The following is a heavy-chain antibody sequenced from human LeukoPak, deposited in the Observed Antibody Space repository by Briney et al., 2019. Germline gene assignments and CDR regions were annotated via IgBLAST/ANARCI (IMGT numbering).Heavy chain of an antibody. D-gene: IGHD3-22*01. CDR3: AKGNYYDLPYYFDY. CDR2: ISWNSGSI. V-gene: IGHV3-9*01. Sequence: GRSLRLSCAASGFTFDDYAVHWVRQAPGKGLEWVSGISWNSGSIGYADSVKGRFTISRDNAKNSLYLQMNSLRAEDTALYYCAKGNYYDLPYYFDYWGQGTLVTVSS. CDR1: GFTFDDYA. J-gene: IGHJ4*02.